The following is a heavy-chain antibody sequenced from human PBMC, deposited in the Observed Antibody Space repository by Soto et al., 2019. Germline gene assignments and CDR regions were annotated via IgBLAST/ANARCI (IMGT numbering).Heavy chain of an antibody. V-gene: IGHV4-31*03. CDR1: GGSISSGGYY. D-gene: IGHD2-2*01. CDR3: ARDWRVVPAANNYYYYYGMDV. CDR2: IYYSGST. J-gene: IGHJ6*02. Sequence: TLSLTCTVSGGSISSGGYYWSWIRQHPGKGLEWIGYIYYSGSTYYNPSLKSRVTISVDTSKNQFSLKLSSVTAADTAVYYCARDWRVVPAANNYYYYYGMDVWGQGTTVTVSS.